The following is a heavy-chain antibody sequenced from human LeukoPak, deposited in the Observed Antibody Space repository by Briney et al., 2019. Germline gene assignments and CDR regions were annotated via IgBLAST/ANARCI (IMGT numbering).Heavy chain of an antibody. D-gene: IGHD3-22*01. CDR2: IWNDGSNK. J-gene: IGHJ4*02. V-gene: IGHV3-33*01. Sequence: GRSLRLSCAASGFTFSSYGMHWVRQAPGKGLEWVAVIWNDGSNKYYADSVKGRFTISRDNSKNTLYLQMNSLRAEDTAVYYCARDAPYYYDSSGYYSPRPLDYWGQGTLVTVSS. CDR1: GFTFSSYG. CDR3: ARDAPYYYDSSGYYSPRPLDY.